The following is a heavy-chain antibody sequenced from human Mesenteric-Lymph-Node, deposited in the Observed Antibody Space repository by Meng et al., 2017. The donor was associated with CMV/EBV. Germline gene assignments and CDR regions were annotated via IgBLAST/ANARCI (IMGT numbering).Heavy chain of an antibody. V-gene: IGHV1-2*06. D-gene: IGHD3-9*01. CDR2: INPTTGGR. CDR1: GYTFIDYY. Sequence: QVQLVQSGAEVKKPGASVRLSCKASGYTFIDYYINWVRQAPGQGLEWMGRINPTTGGRSYAQNFQGRVTMTRDTSSNTAYMEVNRLNSDDTAMYYCSRDRDTDWYSPFDYWGPGTLVTVSS. J-gene: IGHJ4*02. CDR3: SRDRDTDWYSPFDY.